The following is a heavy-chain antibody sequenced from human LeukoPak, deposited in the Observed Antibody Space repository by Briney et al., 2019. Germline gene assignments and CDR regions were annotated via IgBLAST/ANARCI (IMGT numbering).Heavy chain of an antibody. CDR1: GGSIDSTSYF. CDR2: IYYTGDA. V-gene: IGHV4-39*07. D-gene: IGHD3-10*01. Sequence: PSETLSLTCTVSGGSIDSTSYFWGWVRQPPGKGLEWIGSIYYTGDAYYNPSLKSRVTISVDTSKNQFSLKLSSVTAADTAVYYCARTVLWGWYFDLWGRGTLVTVSS. J-gene: IGHJ2*01. CDR3: ARTVLWGWYFDL.